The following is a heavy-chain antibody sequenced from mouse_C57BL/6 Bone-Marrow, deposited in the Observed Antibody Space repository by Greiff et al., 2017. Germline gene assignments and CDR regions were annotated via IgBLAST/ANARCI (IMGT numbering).Heavy chain of an antibody. CDR2: IHPSSGST. D-gene: IGHD1-1*01. CDR3: ARSYGSFLNFDY. CDR1: GYTFTSYW. Sequence: VQLQQPGAELVKPGASVKLSCKASGYTFTSYWMHWVKQRPGQGLEWIGMIHPSSGSTNYNEKFKSKATLTVDKSSSTAYMQLSSLTSEDSAVYCCARSYGSFLNFDYWGQETTLTVSS. V-gene: IGHV1-64*01. J-gene: IGHJ2*01.